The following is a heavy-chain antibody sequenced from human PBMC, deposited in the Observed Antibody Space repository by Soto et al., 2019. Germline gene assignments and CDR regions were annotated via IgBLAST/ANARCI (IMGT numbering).Heavy chain of an antibody. J-gene: IGHJ4*02. CDR2: VSSGGGT. CDR1: GFTFSTYA. D-gene: IGHD2-15*01. Sequence: GGSLRLSCAASGFTFSTYAMGWVRQAPGKGLEWVSVVSSGGGTRYADSVKGRFTVSRDNSKNTLSLQMNSLRADDTAVYYCAKRRGAGGHFDYWGQGALVTVS. CDR3: AKRRGAGGHFDY. V-gene: IGHV3-23*01.